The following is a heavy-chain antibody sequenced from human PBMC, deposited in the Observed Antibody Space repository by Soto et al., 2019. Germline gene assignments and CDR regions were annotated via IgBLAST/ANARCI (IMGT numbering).Heavy chain of an antibody. D-gene: IGHD5-18*01. V-gene: IGHV4-59*01. CDR1: GGSISSYY. CDR3: GKDLVSQLWLSNYYYGMDV. Sequence: SETLSLTCTVSGGSISSYYWSWIRQPPGKGLEWIGYIYYSGSTNYNPSLKSRVTISVDTSKNQFSLKLSSVTAADTAVYYCGKDLVSQLWLSNYYYGMDVWGQGTTVTVSS. J-gene: IGHJ6*02. CDR2: IYYSGST.